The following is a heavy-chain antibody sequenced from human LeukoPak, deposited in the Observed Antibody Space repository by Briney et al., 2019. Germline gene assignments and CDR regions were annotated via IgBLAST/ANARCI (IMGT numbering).Heavy chain of an antibody. CDR3: ARAVITGTQSTNKYNWFDP. CDR1: GYTFTGYY. CDR2: INPNSGGT. V-gene: IGHV1-2*02. Sequence: ASVKVSCKASGYTFTGYYMHWVRQAPGQGLEWMGWINPNSGGTNYAQKFQGRVTMTRDTSISTAYMELSRLRSDDTAVYYCARAVITGTQSTNKYNWFDPWGQGTLVTVPS. J-gene: IGHJ5*02. D-gene: IGHD1-20*01.